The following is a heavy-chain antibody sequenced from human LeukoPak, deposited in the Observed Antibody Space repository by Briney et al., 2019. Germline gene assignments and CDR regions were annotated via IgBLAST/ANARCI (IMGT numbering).Heavy chain of an antibody. Sequence: GGSLRLSCAASGFIFSSYAMHWVRQAPGKGLEWVSFIRYDGSDKYYADSVKGRFTISRDNSKNTVYMEMSSLRTEDTAVYYCAKDRDGIAPIGANYWGQGTLVTVSS. V-gene: IGHV3-30*02. D-gene: IGHD6-13*01. CDR1: GFIFSSYA. CDR2: IRYDGSDK. J-gene: IGHJ4*02. CDR3: AKDRDGIAPIGANY.